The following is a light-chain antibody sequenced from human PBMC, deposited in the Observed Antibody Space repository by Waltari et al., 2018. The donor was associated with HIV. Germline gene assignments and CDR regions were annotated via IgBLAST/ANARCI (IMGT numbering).Light chain of an antibody. V-gene: IGLV3-1*01. CDR1: KLGDKY. CDR2: QDR. Sequence: SYDLTQPPSVSVSPGQTASITCSGDKLGDKYAPWYQQKAGQSPVLVIFQDRQRPSGTPDRFSGSNAGNTATLTISGTQAMDEADYYCQAWDSNTAHVLFGGGTKVTVL. CDR3: QAWDSNTAHVL. J-gene: IGLJ2*01.